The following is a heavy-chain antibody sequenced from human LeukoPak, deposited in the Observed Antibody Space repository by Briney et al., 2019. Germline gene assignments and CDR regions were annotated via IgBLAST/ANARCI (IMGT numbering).Heavy chain of an antibody. D-gene: IGHD5-18*01. CDR2: VSPYNGKT. CDR3: AKGGAYSLFDY. V-gene: IGHV1-18*01. Sequence: ASVKVSCKASGYTFSTYGISWVRQAPGQGLEWMGWVSPYNGKTDFARKFQGRVTMTTDTSTTTAYMELRSLRSDDTAVYYCAKGGAYSLFDYWGQGTLVTVSS. J-gene: IGHJ4*02. CDR1: GYTFSTYG.